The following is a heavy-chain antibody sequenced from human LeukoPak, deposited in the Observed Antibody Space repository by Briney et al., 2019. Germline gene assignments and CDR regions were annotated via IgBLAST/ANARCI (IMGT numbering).Heavy chain of an antibody. J-gene: IGHJ4*02. CDR2: IYYSGST. Sequence: PSETLSLTCTVSGGSISSSSYCWGWIRQPPGKGLEWIGSIYYSGSTYYNPSLKSRVTISVDTSKNQFSLKLSSVTAADTAVYYCARHIGLRWHLDWWGQGTLVTVSS. D-gene: IGHD4-23*01. V-gene: IGHV4-39*01. CDR1: GGSISSSSYC. CDR3: ARHIGLRWHLDW.